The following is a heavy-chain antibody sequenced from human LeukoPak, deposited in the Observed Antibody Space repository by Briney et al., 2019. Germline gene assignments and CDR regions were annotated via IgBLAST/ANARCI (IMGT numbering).Heavy chain of an antibody. CDR3: AIQNGDYNAFDI. D-gene: IGHD4-17*01. Sequence: PSETLSLTCAVYGGSLSGYFWSWIRQPPGRGLEWIGEINHSGSTNYNPSLKSRVTVAIDTSTNHFSLKLSSVTPADTAVYYCAIQNGDYNAFDIWGQGTMVTVPS. J-gene: IGHJ3*02. V-gene: IGHV4-34*01. CDR1: GGSLSGYF. CDR2: INHSGST.